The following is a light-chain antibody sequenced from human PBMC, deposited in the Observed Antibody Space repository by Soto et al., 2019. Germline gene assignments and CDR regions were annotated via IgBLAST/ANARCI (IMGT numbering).Light chain of an antibody. J-gene: IGLJ1*01. CDR3: QSWDSGLSYV. V-gene: IGLV1-40*01. CDR1: SSNIGAGYD. Sequence: QLVLTQPPSVSGAPGQRVTISCTGSSSNIGAGYDVHWYQQLPGTAPKLLIYGNSNRPSGVPDRFSGSKSGTSASLAITGLQAEDEADYYCQSWDSGLSYVVGTGTKLAVL. CDR2: GNS.